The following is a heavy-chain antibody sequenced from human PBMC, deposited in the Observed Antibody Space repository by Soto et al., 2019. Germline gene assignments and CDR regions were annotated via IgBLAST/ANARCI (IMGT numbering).Heavy chain of an antibody. D-gene: IGHD6-19*01. CDR2: MNPNSGNT. CDR1: GYTFTSYD. J-gene: IGHJ6*02. Sequence: QVQLVQSGAEVKKPGASVKVSCKASGYTFTSYDINWVRQATGQGLEWMGWMNPNSGNTGYAQKFQGRVTMTRNTSISTAYMELSSLRSEDTAVYYCARHYSSGPNRLYYYYGMDVWGQGTTVTVSS. CDR3: ARHYSSGPNRLYYYYGMDV. V-gene: IGHV1-8*01.